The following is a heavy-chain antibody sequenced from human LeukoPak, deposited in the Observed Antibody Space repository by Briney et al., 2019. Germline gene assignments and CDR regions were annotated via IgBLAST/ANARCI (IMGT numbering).Heavy chain of an antibody. CDR3: ARGADCSSTSCFDY. V-gene: IGHV4-34*01. D-gene: IGHD2-2*01. CDR2: INHSGST. J-gene: IGHJ4*02. Sequence: SETLSLTCAVYGGSFSGYYWSCIRQPPGKGLDWIGEINHSGSTNYNPSLKSRVTISVDTSKNQFSLKLSSVTAADTAVYYCARGADCSSTSCFDYWGEGTLVTDSS. CDR1: GGSFSGYY.